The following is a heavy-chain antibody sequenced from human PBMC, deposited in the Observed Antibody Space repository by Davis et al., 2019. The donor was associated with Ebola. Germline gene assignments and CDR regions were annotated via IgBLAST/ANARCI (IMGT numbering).Heavy chain of an antibody. CDR3: ARELHGDWFDP. Sequence: SETLSLTCTVSGGSISSSSYYWSWIRQPPGKGLEWIGEINHSGSTNYNPSLKSRVTISVDTSKNQFSLKLSSVTAADTAVYYCARELHGDWFDPWGQGTLVTVSS. CDR1: GGSISSSSYY. J-gene: IGHJ5*02. D-gene: IGHD4-17*01. CDR2: INHSGST. V-gene: IGHV4-39*07.